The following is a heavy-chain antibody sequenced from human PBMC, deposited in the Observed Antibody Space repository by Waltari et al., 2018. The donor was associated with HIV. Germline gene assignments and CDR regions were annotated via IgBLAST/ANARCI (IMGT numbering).Heavy chain of an antibody. CDR3: ASAFGGNDLDV. V-gene: IGHV3-23*01. CDR1: GLTFSSYA. CDR2: FSVRGDP. D-gene: IGHD2-15*01. Sequence: EVQVLESGGGLVQPGGSLRLSCAASGLTFSSYAMGWVRQAPGKGLEWVSGFSVRGDPYYADSVKGWFTISRDNSKNTVYQQMNSLRVEDTAVYYCASAFGGNDLDVWGQGTTVTVSS. J-gene: IGHJ6*02.